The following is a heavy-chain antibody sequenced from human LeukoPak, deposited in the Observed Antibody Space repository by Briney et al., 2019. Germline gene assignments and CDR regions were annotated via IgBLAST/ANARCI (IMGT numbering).Heavy chain of an antibody. CDR2: IYHSGNT. D-gene: IGHD2-21*02. CDR1: GGPISRYY. Sequence: SETLSLTCTVSGGPISRYYWSWIRQPPGKGLEWIGQIYHSGNTYYNPSLKSRVTISIDTSKNQFSLKLTSVTAADTAIYYCARRTTYIGWRPSESPSCFDYWGQGTLVTVSS. J-gene: IGHJ4*02. CDR3: ARRTTYIGWRPSESPSCFDY. V-gene: IGHV4-59*08.